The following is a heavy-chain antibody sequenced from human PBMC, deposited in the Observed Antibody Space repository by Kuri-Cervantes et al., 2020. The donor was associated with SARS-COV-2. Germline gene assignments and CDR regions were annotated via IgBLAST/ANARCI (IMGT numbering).Heavy chain of an antibody. Sequence: GESLKISCAASGLTFSSYAMSWARQAPGKGLEWVSAISGSGGSTYYADSVKGRFTISRDNSKNTLYLQMNSLRTEDTAVYYCAKDSGYQLQYVYYYYGMDVWGQGTTVTVSS. CDR1: GLTFSSYA. CDR2: ISGSGGST. D-gene: IGHD2-2*02. J-gene: IGHJ6*02. V-gene: IGHV3-23*01. CDR3: AKDSGYQLQYVYYYYGMDV.